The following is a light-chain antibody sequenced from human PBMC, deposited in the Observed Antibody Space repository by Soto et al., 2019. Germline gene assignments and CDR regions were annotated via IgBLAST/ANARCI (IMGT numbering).Light chain of an antibody. Sequence: DIQMTQSPSTLSASVGDRVTITCRASQSISSWLAWYQQKPGKAPKVLIYDASSLESGVPSRFSGSGSGTEFTLTISSLQPDDFATYYCLQDSNYPRTFGQGTKVDIK. CDR1: QSISSW. CDR2: DAS. J-gene: IGKJ2*01. V-gene: IGKV1-5*01. CDR3: LQDSNYPRT.